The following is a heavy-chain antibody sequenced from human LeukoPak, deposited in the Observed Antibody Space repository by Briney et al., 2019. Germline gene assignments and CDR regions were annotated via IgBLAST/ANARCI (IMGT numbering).Heavy chain of an antibody. D-gene: IGHD3-10*01. CDR3: AKLKTPPMVRGVKADAFDI. J-gene: IGHJ3*02. V-gene: IGHV3-23*01. Sequence: GGSLRLSCAASGFTFSSYAMSWVRQAPGKGLDWVSAISGSGGSTYYADSVKGRFTISRDNSKNTLYLQMNSLRAEDTAVYYCAKLKTPPMVRGVKADAFDIWGQGTMVTVSS. CDR2: ISGSGGST. CDR1: GFTFSSYA.